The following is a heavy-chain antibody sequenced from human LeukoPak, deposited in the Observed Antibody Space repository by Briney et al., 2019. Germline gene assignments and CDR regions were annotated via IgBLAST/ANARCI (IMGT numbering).Heavy chain of an antibody. CDR3: ARDHGSGSFNYYYMDV. V-gene: IGHV4-4*07. J-gene: IGHJ6*03. CDR1: GGSISSYY. CDR2: IYTSGST. Sequence: PSETLSLTCSVSGGSISSYYWSWIRQPAGKGLEWIGRIYTSGSTNYNPSLKSRVTMSVDTSKNQFSLKLSFVTAADTAVYYCARDHGSGSFNYYYMDVWGKGTTVTISS. D-gene: IGHD3-10*01.